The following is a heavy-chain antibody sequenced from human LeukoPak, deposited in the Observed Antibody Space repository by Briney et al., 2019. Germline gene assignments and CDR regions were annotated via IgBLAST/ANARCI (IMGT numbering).Heavy chain of an antibody. Sequence: SETLSLTCTVSGGSIGDYHWIWIRQPPAKGLEWMGYFSYSGSTRYNPSLSSRVTMSVDTSKNQFSRRLISVAAADTAVYYCARMYSGTSYYFDFWGQGTLVTVSS. CDR2: FSYSGST. CDR1: GGSIGDYH. CDR3: ARMYSGTSYYFDF. V-gene: IGHV4-59*01. J-gene: IGHJ4*02. D-gene: IGHD1-26*01.